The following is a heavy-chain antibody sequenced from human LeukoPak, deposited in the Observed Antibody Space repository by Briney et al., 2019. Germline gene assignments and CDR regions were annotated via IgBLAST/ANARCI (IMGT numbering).Heavy chain of an antibody. V-gene: IGHV1-8*01. CDR3: ASRSITWYRMANWFDP. CDR1: GYTFTSYD. CDR2: MNPNSGNT. D-gene: IGHD6-13*01. Sequence: ASVKVSCKASGYTFTSYDINWVRQATGQGLEWMGWMNPNSGNTGYAQKFQGRVTMTRNTSISTAYMELSSLRSEDTAVYYCASRSITWYRMANWFDPWGQGTLVTVSS. J-gene: IGHJ5*02.